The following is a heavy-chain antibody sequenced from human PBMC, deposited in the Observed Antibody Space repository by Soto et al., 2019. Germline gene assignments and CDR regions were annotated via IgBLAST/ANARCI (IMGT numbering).Heavy chain of an antibody. J-gene: IGHJ4*02. Sequence: ASVKGYCKTSVYTFTIYGISWVRQAHGQGLEWMGWISAYNGNTNYAQKLQGRVTMTTDTSTNKAYMELRSLRSDDTAVYYCARAHGWEIQREPQYIVYWGQGTLVLVSS. CDR1: VYTFTIYG. D-gene: IGHD1-26*01. CDR2: ISAYNGNT. CDR3: ARAHGWEIQREPQYIVY. V-gene: IGHV1-18*01.